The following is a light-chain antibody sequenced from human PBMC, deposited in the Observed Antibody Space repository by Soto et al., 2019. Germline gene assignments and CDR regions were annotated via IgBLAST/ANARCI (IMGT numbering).Light chain of an antibody. V-gene: IGLV1-47*01. Sequence: QSVLTQPASASGTPGQRVTISCSGSSSNIGSNYVYWYQQLPGTAPKLLIYRNNQRPSGVPDRFSGSKSGTSASLAISGLRSEDEADYYCAAWDDRLSGHYVFGTGTKVTVL. CDR2: RNN. CDR1: SSNIGSNY. CDR3: AAWDDRLSGHYV. J-gene: IGLJ1*01.